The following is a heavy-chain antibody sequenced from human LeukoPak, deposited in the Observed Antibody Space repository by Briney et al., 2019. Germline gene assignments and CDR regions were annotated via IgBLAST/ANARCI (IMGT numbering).Heavy chain of an antibody. V-gene: IGHV4-61*02. CDR2: IYTSGST. CDR1: GGSISSGSYY. J-gene: IGHJ6*03. D-gene: IGHD2-2*01. Sequence: SQTLSLTWTVSGGSISSGSYYWGWIRRPAGKGLEWIGRIYTSGSTNYNPSLKSRVTMSVDTSKNQFSLKLSSVTAADTAVYYCARDMPFEDYMDVWGKGTTVTVSS. CDR3: ARDMPFEDYMDV.